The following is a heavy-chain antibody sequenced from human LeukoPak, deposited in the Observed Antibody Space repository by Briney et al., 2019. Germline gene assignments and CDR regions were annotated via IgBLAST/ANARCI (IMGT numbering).Heavy chain of an antibody. CDR3: ARESGGSRGYSYGLGY. Sequence: SETLSLTCAVYGGSFSGYYWSWIRQPPGKGLEWIGEINHSGSTNYNPSLKSRVTISVDTSKNQFSLKLSSVTAADTAVYYCARESGGSRGYSYGLGYWGQGTLVTVSS. D-gene: IGHD5-18*01. CDR1: GGSFSGYY. J-gene: IGHJ4*02. V-gene: IGHV4-34*01. CDR2: INHSGST.